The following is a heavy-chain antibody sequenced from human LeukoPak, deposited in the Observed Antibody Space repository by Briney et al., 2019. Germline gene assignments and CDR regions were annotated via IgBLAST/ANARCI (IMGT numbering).Heavy chain of an antibody. V-gene: IGHV5-51*01. D-gene: IGHD2-21*02. J-gene: IGHJ4*02. CDR1: GYRFTSHW. CDR2: ISPGDSDA. CDR3: ARQAYCGGDCSANFDY. Sequence: HGESLKISCKGSGYRFTSHWIGWVRQMPGKGLEWMGIISPGDSDAKYSPSFQGQVTISADKSINTAYLQWSSLKASDTAMYYCARQAYCGGDCSANFDYWGQGTLVTVSS.